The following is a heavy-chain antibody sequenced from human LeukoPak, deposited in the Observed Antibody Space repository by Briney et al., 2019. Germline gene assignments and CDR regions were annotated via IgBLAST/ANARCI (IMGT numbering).Heavy chain of an antibody. CDR3: VRGTSGWQMGDY. V-gene: IGHV3-9*01. CDR1: GFSFHDFG. Sequence: GRSLRLSCVASGFSFHDFGIHWVRQAPVKGLEWVSGISWNGDNIGYVDSVKGRFTMSRDNAKNSVLLQMNSLRIEDTAFYYCVRGTSGWQMGDYWGQGALVIVSS. D-gene: IGHD6-19*01. CDR2: ISWNGDNI. J-gene: IGHJ4*02.